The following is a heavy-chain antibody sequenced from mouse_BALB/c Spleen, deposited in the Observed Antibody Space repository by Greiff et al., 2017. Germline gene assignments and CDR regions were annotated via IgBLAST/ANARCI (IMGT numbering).Heavy chain of an antibody. V-gene: IGHV3-2*02. D-gene: IGHD2-4*01. CDR1: GYSITSDYA. CDR2: ISYSGST. J-gene: IGHJ1*01. Sequence: EVMLVESGPGLVKPSQSLSLTCTVTGYSITSDYAWNWIRQFPGNKLEWMGYISYSGSTSYNPSLKSRISITRDTSKNQFFLQLNSVTTEDTATYYCARGLRRGYFDVWGAGTTVTVSS. CDR3: ARGLRRGYFDV.